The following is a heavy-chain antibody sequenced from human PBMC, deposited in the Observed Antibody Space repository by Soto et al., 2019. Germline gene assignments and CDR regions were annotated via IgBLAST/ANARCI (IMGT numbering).Heavy chain of an antibody. CDR1: GGSISSSSYY. CDR3: ARLGVCSGGSCYGAFDI. J-gene: IGHJ3*02. Sequence: SETLSLTCTVSGGSISSSSYYWGWIRQPPGKGLEWIGSIYYSGSTYYNPSLKSRVTISVDTSKNQFSLKLSSVTAADTAVYYCARLGVCSGGSCYGAFDIWGQGTMVTVSS. CDR2: IYYSGST. V-gene: IGHV4-39*01. D-gene: IGHD2-15*01.